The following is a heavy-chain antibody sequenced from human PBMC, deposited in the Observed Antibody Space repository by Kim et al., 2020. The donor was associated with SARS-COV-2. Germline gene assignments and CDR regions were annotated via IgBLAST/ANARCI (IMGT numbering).Heavy chain of an antibody. CDR1: GFTFSSYS. CDR3: ARPSLPSSSYYYDSSGYYYFFDY. V-gene: IGHV3-21*01. D-gene: IGHD3-22*01. Sequence: GGSLRLSCAASGFTFSSYSMNWVRQAPGKGLEWVSSISSSSSYIYYADSVKGRFTISRDNAKNSLYLQMNSLRAEDTAVYYCARPSLPSSSYYYDSSGYYYFFDYWGQGTLVTVSS. J-gene: IGHJ4*02. CDR2: ISSSSSYI.